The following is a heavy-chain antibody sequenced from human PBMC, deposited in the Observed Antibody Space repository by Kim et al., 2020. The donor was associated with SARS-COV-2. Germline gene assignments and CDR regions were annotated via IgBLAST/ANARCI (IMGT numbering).Heavy chain of an antibody. CDR3: ARGHLDY. Sequence: GGSLRLSCAAAGFTVSTIDMNWVRQAPGKGLEWISDISGSRGATYYADSVMGRFTISRASAKNSLYLQMNSLRNEDTAVYYCARGHLDYWGQGTLVAVSS. V-gene: IGHV3-48*02. CDR2: ISGSRGAT. J-gene: IGHJ4*02. CDR1: GFTVSTID.